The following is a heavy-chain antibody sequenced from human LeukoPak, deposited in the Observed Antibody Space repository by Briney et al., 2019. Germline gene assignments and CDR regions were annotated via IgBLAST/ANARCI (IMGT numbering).Heavy chain of an antibody. CDR2: ISWNSGSI. CDR1: GFTFDDYA. D-gene: IGHD3-22*01. V-gene: IGHV3-9*01. Sequence: GGSLRLSCAASGFTFDDYAMRWVRQAPGKGLEWVSGISWNSGSIGYADSVKGRFTISRDNAKNSLYLQMNSLRAEDTALYYCAKDTHPYDSNGPCDYWGQGTLVTVSS. CDR3: AKDTHPYDSNGPCDY. J-gene: IGHJ4*02.